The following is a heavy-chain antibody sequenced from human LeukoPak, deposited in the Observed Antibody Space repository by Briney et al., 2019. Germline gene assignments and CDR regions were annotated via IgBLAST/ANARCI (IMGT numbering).Heavy chain of an antibody. J-gene: IGHJ4*02. D-gene: IGHD2-15*01. CDR2: IYSGGST. V-gene: IGHV3-66*01. Sequence: PGGSLRLSCAASGFXVSSNYMSWVRQVPGKGLEWVSVIYSGGSTYNADSVKGRFTISRDNSKNTLYLQMNSLRAEDTAVYYCATIVPDVAATLTFDYWGQGTLVTVSS. CDR3: ATIVPDVAATLTFDY. CDR1: GFXVSSNY.